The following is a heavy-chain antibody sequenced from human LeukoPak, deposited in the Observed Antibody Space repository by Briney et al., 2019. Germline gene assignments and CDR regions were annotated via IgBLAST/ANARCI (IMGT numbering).Heavy chain of an antibody. Sequence: ASVKVSCKASGYTFTSYGISWVRQAPGQGLEWMGWISAYNGNTNYAQKLRGRVTMTTDTSTSTAYMELRSLRYDDTAVYYCAVYRYCSNNRFYVGGYFDYWGQGTLVTVSS. CDR2: ISAYNGNT. V-gene: IGHV1-18*01. J-gene: IGHJ4*02. D-gene: IGHD2-2*01. CDR3: AVYRYCSNNRFYVGGYFDY. CDR1: GYTFTSYG.